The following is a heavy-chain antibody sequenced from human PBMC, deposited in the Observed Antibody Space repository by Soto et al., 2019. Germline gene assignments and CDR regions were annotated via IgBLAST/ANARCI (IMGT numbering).Heavy chain of an antibody. V-gene: IGHV4-39*01. Sequence: SETLSLTCTVSVGSISSSSYYWGWIRQPPGKGLEWIGSIYYSGSTYYNPSLKSRVTISVDTSKNQFSLKLSSVTAADTAVYYCARQGTVFYYYYGMDVWGQGTTVTVS. CDR3: ARQGTVFYYYYGMDV. CDR2: IYYSGST. D-gene: IGHD3-10*01. CDR1: VGSISSSSYY. J-gene: IGHJ6*02.